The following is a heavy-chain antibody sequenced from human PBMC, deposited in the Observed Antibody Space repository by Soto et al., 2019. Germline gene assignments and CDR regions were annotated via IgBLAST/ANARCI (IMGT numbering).Heavy chain of an antibody. V-gene: IGHV3-72*01. Sequence: EVQLVQSGGGLVQPGGSLRLSCAASGFTFSDYYMDWVRRAPGKGLEWVGRIRNKANNYATEYAASLKGRVTFSRDDPENSLYLQMNSLETEDTAVYWCTREKRYYNNLTSFYFDNWGQGTLVTVSS. J-gene: IGHJ4*02. CDR1: GFTFSDYY. CDR2: IRNKANNYAT. CDR3: TREKRYYNNLTSFYFDN. D-gene: IGHD3-10*01.